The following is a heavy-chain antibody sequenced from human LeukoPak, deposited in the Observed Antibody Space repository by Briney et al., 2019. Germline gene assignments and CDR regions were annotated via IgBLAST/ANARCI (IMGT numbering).Heavy chain of an antibody. D-gene: IGHD6-13*01. CDR2: ISGSGGST. Sequence: PGGSLRLSCAVSGFTFSSYAMSWVRQAPGKGLEWVSAISGSGGSTYYADSVKGRFAISRDNSKNTLFLQMNSLRAEDTAVYYCARHAYSSSWFTGPWGQGTLVTVSS. CDR1: GFTFSSYA. V-gene: IGHV3-23*01. CDR3: ARHAYSSSWFTGP. J-gene: IGHJ5*02.